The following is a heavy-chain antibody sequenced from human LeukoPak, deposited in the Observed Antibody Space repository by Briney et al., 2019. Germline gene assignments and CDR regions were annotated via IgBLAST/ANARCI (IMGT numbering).Heavy chain of an antibody. D-gene: IGHD5-18*01. CDR3: AKGRGYSYGIYYFDY. J-gene: IGHJ4*02. CDR1: GFTFSSDT. V-gene: IGHV3-23*01. Sequence: GGSLRLSCAASGFTFSSDTMSSVRQAPGKGLEWVSAICGSGGSPCYADSVKGRFAISRDNSKNTLYLQMDSLRAEDTAVYYCAKGRGYSYGIYYFDYWGQGTLVTGSS. CDR2: ICGSGGSP.